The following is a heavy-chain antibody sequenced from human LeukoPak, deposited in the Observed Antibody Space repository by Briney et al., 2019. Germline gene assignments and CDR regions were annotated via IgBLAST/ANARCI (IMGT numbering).Heavy chain of an antibody. CDR3: ARDKFGPTNYDFWGGYYTGSGGWFDP. J-gene: IGHJ5*02. Sequence: GGSLRLSCAASGFTVSSNYMSWVRQAPGKGLEWVSVIYSGGSTYYADSVKGRFTISRDNSKNTLYLQMNSLRAEDTAVYYCARDKFGPTNYDFWGGYYTGSGGWFDPWGQGTLVTVSS. CDR1: GFTVSSNY. V-gene: IGHV3-66*02. CDR2: IYSGGST. D-gene: IGHD3-3*01.